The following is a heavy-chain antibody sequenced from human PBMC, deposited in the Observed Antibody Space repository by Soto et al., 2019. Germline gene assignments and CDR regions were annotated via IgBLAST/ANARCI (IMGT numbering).Heavy chain of an antibody. J-gene: IGHJ6*02. V-gene: IGHV4-59*12. Sequence: SETLSLTCTVSGGSISSYYWSWIRQPPGKGLEWVGYIYYGGSTSYNPSLKSRVTISLETSKSQFSLRLTSVTAADTAVYYCARVCGGDCHNGMDVWGQGTTVTVS. D-gene: IGHD2-21*02. CDR1: GGSISSYY. CDR3: ARVCGGDCHNGMDV. CDR2: IYYGGST.